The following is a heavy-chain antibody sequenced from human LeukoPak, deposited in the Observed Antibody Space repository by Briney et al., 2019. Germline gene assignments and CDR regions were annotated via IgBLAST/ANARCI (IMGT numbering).Heavy chain of an antibody. J-gene: IGHJ4*02. CDR2: IDPSDSET. CDR3: ARQTAMGRSGDY. V-gene: IGHV5-51*01. D-gene: IGHD7-27*01. Sequence: GESLKIPCKASGYSFTSYWIGWVRHMPGKGLEWMGIIDPSDSETRYTPSFQGQVTISVDKSLTTAYLQWNSLKASDTAMYYCARQTAMGRSGDYWGQGTLVTGSS. CDR1: GYSFTSYW.